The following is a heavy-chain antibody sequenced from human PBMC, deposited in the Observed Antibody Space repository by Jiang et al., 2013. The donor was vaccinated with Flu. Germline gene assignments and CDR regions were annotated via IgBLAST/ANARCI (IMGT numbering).Heavy chain of an antibody. D-gene: IGHD3-10*01. Sequence: GAEVKKPGSSVKVSCKASGGTFSSNAISWVRQAPGQGLEWMGGIIPIFGTTHYAHSFQGRVTIAADESTSTAYMELSSLKSEDTAVYYCAKGGAHYYGMDVWGQGTTVIVSS. J-gene: IGHJ6*02. CDR2: IIPIFGTT. CDR1: GGTFSSNA. CDR3: AKGGAHYYGMDV. V-gene: IGHV1-69*01.